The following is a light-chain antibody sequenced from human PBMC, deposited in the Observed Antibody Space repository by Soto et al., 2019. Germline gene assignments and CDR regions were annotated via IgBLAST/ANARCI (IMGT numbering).Light chain of an antibody. CDR2: DAS. V-gene: IGKV3-11*01. CDR3: QQRSR. Sequence: NVFTQSPATLSLSTGESATLSCRASQSSSGYLAWYQQKPGQPPRLLIYDASTRAPGIPARFGGSGSGTDYTLTITSLEPEDFAVYYCQQRSRFGGGTKADNK. CDR1: QSSSGY. J-gene: IGKJ4*01.